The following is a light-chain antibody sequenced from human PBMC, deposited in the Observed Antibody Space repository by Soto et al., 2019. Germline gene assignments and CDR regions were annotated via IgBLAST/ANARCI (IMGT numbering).Light chain of an antibody. V-gene: IGLV2-14*01. CDR3: SSYAGSYTLV. CDR1: SGDVGGYNY. J-gene: IGLJ1*01. CDR2: EVS. Sequence: QSVLTQPASVSGSPGQSITISCTGSSGDVGGYNYVSWYQQHPGRAPRLMIFEVSNRPSGVSTRFSGSKSGNTASLTISGLQAEDEADYYCSSYAGSYTLVFGSGTKLTVL.